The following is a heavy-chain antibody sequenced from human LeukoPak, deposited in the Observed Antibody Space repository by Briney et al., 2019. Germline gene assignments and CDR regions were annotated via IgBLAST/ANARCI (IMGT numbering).Heavy chain of an antibody. Sequence: GGSLRLSCATSGFTFSDFYMSWIRQAPGKGLEWVSYISSSGTTIYYADSVKGRFTISWDNTKNSLYLQMNSLRAEDTAVYYCARDLYYFDNSGPTLDDYWGQGTLVTVSS. CDR2: ISSSGTTI. CDR1: GFTFSDFY. V-gene: IGHV3-11*04. J-gene: IGHJ4*02. D-gene: IGHD3-22*01. CDR3: ARDLYYFDNSGPTLDDY.